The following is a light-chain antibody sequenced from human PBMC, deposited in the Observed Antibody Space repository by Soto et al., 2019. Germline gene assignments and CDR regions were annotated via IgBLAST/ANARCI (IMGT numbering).Light chain of an antibody. CDR3: ETWDSNKWV. CDR2: LEGSGSY. V-gene: IGLV4-60*02. CDR1: SGHSSYT. J-gene: IGLJ3*02. Sequence: QLVLTQSSSASASLGSSVKLTCTLSSGHSSYTIAWHQQLPGNAPRYLMNLEGSGSYNKGSGVPDRFSGSSSGADRYLTISNLQFEDEADYYCETWDSNKWVFGGGTKLTVL.